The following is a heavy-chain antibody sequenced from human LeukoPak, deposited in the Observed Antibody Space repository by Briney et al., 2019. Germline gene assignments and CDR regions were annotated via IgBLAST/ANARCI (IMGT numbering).Heavy chain of an antibody. D-gene: IGHD6-6*01. CDR2: IWYDGSNK. J-gene: IGHJ4*02. CDR1: GFTLSSYG. CDR3: VGSIAASDFDY. V-gene: IGHV3-33*01. Sequence: SGGSLRLSCAASGFTLSSYGIHWVRQAPGKGLEWVAVIWYDGSNKYYADSVKGRFTISRDNSKNTLYLQMNSLRAEDTAVYYCVGSIAASDFDYWGQGTLVTVSS.